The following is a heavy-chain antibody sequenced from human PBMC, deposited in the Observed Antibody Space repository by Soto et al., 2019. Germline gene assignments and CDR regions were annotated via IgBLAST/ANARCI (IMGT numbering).Heavy chain of an antibody. CDR3: AIYSSGWYPLDY. Sequence: GGSLRLSCAASGFTFSSYGMHWVRQAPGKGLEWVAAISYDGSNKYYADSVKGRFTISRDNSKNTLYLQMNSLRAEDTAVYYCAIYSSGWYPLDYWGQGTLVTVSS. V-gene: IGHV3-30*03. J-gene: IGHJ4*02. CDR1: GFTFSSYG. D-gene: IGHD6-19*01. CDR2: ISYDGSNK.